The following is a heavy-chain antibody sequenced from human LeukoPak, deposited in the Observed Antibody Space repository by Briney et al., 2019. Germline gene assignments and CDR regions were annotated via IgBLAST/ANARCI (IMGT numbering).Heavy chain of an antibody. V-gene: IGHV4-59*08. CDR3: ARGSYYYDSSGYPTNMFDP. Sequence: SETLSLTCTISGGSVSDYYWSWIRQSPGKGLEWIGYIYHTGSTNYNPSLKSRVTISVDTSKNQFSLKLSSVTAADTAVYYCARGSYYYDSSGYPTNMFDPWGQGTLVTVSS. CDR2: IYHTGST. J-gene: IGHJ5*02. D-gene: IGHD3-22*01. CDR1: GGSVSDYY.